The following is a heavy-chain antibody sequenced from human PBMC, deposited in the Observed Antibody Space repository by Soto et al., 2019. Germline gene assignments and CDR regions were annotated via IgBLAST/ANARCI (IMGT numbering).Heavy chain of an antibody. CDR3: ASSNCSSTSCYSWFDP. V-gene: IGHV4-31*03. J-gene: IGHJ5*02. CDR1: GGSISSGGYY. D-gene: IGHD2-2*01. Sequence: SETLSLTCTVSGGSISSGGYYWSWIRQHPGKGLEWIGYIYYSGSTYYNPSLKSRVTISVDTSKNQFSLKLSSVTAADTAVYYCASSNCSSTSCYSWFDPWGQGTLVTVSS. CDR2: IYYSGST.